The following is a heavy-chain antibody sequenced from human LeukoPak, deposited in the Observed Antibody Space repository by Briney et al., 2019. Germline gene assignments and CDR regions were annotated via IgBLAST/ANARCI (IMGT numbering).Heavy chain of an antibody. CDR2: INHSGST. CDR3: ARKSGRFEP. V-gene: IGHV4-34*01. D-gene: IGHD5-12*01. J-gene: IGHJ5*02. Sequence: SETLSLTCAVYGGSFSSYYWSWIRQPPGKGLEWIGEINHSGSTNYNPSLKSRVTISVDTSKNQFSLKLSSVTAADTAVYYCARKSGRFEPWGQGTLVTVSS. CDR1: GGSFSSYY.